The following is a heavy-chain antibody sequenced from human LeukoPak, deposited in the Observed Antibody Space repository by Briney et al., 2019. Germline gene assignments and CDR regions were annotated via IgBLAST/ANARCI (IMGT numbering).Heavy chain of an antibody. Sequence: SETLSLTCTVSGGSISSSNDYWGWIRQPPGKGLEWIGSIYYSENTYYNPSLKSRVSISVDTSKNQFSLKVNSVTAADTAVYYCARGHIVGAHDAFDIWGQGTKVTVSS. J-gene: IGHJ3*02. V-gene: IGHV4-39*07. CDR2: IYYSENT. CDR3: ARGHIVGAHDAFDI. CDR1: GGSISSSNDY. D-gene: IGHD1-26*01.